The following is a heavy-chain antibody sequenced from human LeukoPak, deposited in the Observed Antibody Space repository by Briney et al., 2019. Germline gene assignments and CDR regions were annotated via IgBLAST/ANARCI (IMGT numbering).Heavy chain of an antibody. J-gene: IGHJ4*02. CDR3: ATRTENLNNWYSFDF. D-gene: IGHD1-1*01. CDR2: IGGSNGVT. CDR1: GFPFSIYS. V-gene: IGHV3-23*01. Sequence: GGSLRLSCVASGFPFSIYSMTWVRQAPGKGLEWVSVIGGSNGVTYYADSVKGRFIISRDNSRSTLFLQMNSLRAEDSAVYYCATRTENLNNWYSFDFRGQGTLVTVSS.